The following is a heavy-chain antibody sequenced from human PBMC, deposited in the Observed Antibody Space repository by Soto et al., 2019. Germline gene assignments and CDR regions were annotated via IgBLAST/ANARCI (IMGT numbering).Heavy chain of an antibody. V-gene: IGHV1-8*01. CDR2: MNPNSGNT. CDR1: GYTFTSYD. D-gene: IGHD5-18*01. Sequence: QVQLVQSGAEVKKPGASVKVSCKASGYTFTSYDINWVRQATGQGLEWMGWMNPNSGNTGYAQKFQGRDTMSRNTSLRTADMELSSLRSEDTAVYYCAREGGYSYGFDYWGPGTLVTVSS. CDR3: AREGGYSYGFDY. J-gene: IGHJ4*02.